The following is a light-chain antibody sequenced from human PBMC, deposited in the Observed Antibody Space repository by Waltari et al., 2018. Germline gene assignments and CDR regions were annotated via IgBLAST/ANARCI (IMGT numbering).Light chain of an antibody. CDR1: TSNIGGNT. Sequence: QSVLTQPPSASGTPGQRVTISCSGSTSNIGGNTVNWYQQLPGTAPKLLSYSNNQRPSRVPDRFSGSKSGTSASLSISGLQSEDEADYYCAAWDDSLTGWMFGGGTRLTVL. V-gene: IGLV1-44*01. CDR3: AAWDDSLTGWM. J-gene: IGLJ3*02. CDR2: SNN.